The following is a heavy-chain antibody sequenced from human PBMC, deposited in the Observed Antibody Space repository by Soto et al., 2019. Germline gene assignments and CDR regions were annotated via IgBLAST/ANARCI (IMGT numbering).Heavy chain of an antibody. V-gene: IGHV3-23*01. CDR3: AKDLFGNYADYFDY. CDR2: ISGSGANT. D-gene: IGHD4-4*01. CDR1: AFTFSSYA. Sequence: PGGSLRLSCAASAFTFSSYAMSWLRQAPGKGLEWVSGISGSGANTYYADSVKGRFTISRDNSKNTLYLQMNSLRVEDTAVYYCAKDLFGNYADYFDYWGQGTLVTVSS. J-gene: IGHJ4*02.